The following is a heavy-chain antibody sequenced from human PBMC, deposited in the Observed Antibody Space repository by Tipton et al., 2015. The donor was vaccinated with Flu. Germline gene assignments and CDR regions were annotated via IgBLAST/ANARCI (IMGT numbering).Heavy chain of an antibody. CDR1: GGSFSGYY. CDR2: INHSGST. CDR3: ARDPGYYDFWSGYYTD. V-gene: IGHV4-34*01. Sequence: TLSLTCAVYGGSFSGYYWSWIRQPPGKGLEWIGEINHSGSTNYNPSLKSRVTMSVDTSKNQFSLKLSSVTAADTAVYYCARDPGYYDFWSGYYTDWGQGTLVTVSS. J-gene: IGHJ4*02. D-gene: IGHD3-3*01.